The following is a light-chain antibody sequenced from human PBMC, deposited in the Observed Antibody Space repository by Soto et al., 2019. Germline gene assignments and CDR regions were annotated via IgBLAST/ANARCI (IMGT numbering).Light chain of an antibody. J-gene: IGKJ2*01. V-gene: IGKV3-15*01. Sequence: EIVMTQSPVTLSVSPGERATLSCRASRSINNELDWYQQKPGQAPRLLIYGASTRATGVPARFSGIGSGTEFTLTISSLQSEDFAVYYCQQYNNWPHTFGQGTKLEIK. CDR3: QQYNNWPHT. CDR1: RSINNE. CDR2: GAS.